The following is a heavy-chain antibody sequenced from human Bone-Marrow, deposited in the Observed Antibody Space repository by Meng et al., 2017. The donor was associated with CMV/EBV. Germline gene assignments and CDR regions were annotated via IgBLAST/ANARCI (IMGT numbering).Heavy chain of an antibody. J-gene: IGHJ4*02. V-gene: IGHV3-15*01. Sequence: GESLKISCAASGFTFSNAWMSWVRQAPGKGLECVGRIKSKTDGGTTDYAAPVKGRFTISRDDSKNTLYLQMNSLKTEDTAVYYCTAFIFGVVIDNYWGQGTLVTVSS. CDR1: GFTFSNAW. CDR2: IKSKTDGGTT. D-gene: IGHD3-3*01. CDR3: TAFIFGVVIDNY.